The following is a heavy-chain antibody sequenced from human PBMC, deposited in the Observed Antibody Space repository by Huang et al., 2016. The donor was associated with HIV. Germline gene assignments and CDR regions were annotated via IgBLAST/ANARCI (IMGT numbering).Heavy chain of an antibody. J-gene: IGHJ4*02. CDR3: ARARGYYDSSVSYYFDY. Sequence: QVQLVQSGAEVKKPGSSVKVSCKASGGPFSSYALSWVRQAPEQGLEWMGEIIAILGTENYAQKFQGRVTITADESTSTAYMELSSLRSEDTAVYYCARARGYYDSSVSYYFDYWGQGTLVTVSS. D-gene: IGHD3-22*01. CDR2: IIAILGTE. V-gene: IGHV1-69*13. CDR1: GGPFSSYA.